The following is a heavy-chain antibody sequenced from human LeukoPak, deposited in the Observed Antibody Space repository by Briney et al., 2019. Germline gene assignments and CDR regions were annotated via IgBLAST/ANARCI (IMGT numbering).Heavy chain of an antibody. V-gene: IGHV3-53*01. CDR3: AKDDWWRLPNPYYFDY. CDR1: GFTVSSNY. Sequence: GGSLRLSCAASGFTVSSNYMSWVRQAPGKGLEWVSVIYSGGSTYYADSVKGRFTISRDNSKNTLYLQMNSLRAEDTAVYYCAKDDWWRLPNPYYFDYWGQGTLVTVSS. CDR2: IYSGGST. J-gene: IGHJ4*02. D-gene: IGHD2-21*02.